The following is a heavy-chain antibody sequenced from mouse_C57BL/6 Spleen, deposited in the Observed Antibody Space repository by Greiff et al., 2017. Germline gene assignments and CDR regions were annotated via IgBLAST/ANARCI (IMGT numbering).Heavy chain of an antibody. J-gene: IGHJ2*01. CDR3: ARYYYYYGSSSCDY. D-gene: IGHD1-1*01. V-gene: IGHV1-82*01. CDR1: GYAFSSSW. CDR2: IYPGDGDT. Sequence: QVQLKQSGPELVKPGASVKISCKASGYAFSSSWMNWVKQRPGKGLEWIGRIYPGDGDTNYNGKFKGKATLTADKSSSTAYMQRSSLTSEDSAVYFCARYYYYYGSSSCDYWGQGTTLTVSS.